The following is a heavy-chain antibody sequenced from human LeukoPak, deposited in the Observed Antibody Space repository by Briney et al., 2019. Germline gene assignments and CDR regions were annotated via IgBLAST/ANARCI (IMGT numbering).Heavy chain of an antibody. D-gene: IGHD5/OR15-5a*01. J-gene: IGHJ4*02. CDR3: ARDTDTVSTILDY. Sequence: GGSLRLSCAASGFTFSSYWMHWVRQAPGKGLVWVSRINSDGSSTSYADSVKGRFTISRDNAKNTLYLQINSLRAEDTAVYYCARDTDTVSTILDYWGQGTLVTVSS. V-gene: IGHV3-74*01. CDR2: INSDGSST. CDR1: GFTFSSYW.